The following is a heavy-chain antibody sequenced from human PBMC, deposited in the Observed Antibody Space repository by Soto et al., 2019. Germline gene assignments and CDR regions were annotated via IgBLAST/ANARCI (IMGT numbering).Heavy chain of an antibody. Sequence: WGSLRLSCAASGFTFSSYAMSWVRQAPGKGLEWVSAISGSGGSTYYADSVKGRFTISRDNSKNTLYLQMNSLRAEDTAVYYCAKSMIVVARGYYYYYGMDVWGQGTTVTVSS. CDR1: GFTFSSYA. CDR2: ISGSGGST. D-gene: IGHD3-22*01. J-gene: IGHJ6*02. V-gene: IGHV3-23*01. CDR3: AKSMIVVARGYYYYYGMDV.